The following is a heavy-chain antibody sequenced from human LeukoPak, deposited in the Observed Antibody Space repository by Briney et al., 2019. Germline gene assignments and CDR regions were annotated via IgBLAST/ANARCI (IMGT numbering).Heavy chain of an antibody. CDR1: GYTFTSYA. CDR2: INTNTGNP. CDR3: ARGRVVAATRYFDY. V-gene: IGHV7-4-1*02. J-gene: IGHJ4*02. D-gene: IGHD2-15*01. Sequence: ASVKVSCKASGYTFTSYAVNWVRQAPGQGLEWMGWINTNTGNPTYAQGFTGRFVFSLDASVSTAYLQISSLNAEDTAVYYCARGRVVAATRYFDYWGQGTLVTVSS.